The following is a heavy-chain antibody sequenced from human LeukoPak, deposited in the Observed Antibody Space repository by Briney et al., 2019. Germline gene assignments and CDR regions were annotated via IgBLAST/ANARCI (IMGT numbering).Heavy chain of an antibody. CDR2: IYYSGST. Sequence: PSETLSLTCTVSGGSISSSSYYWGWIRQPPGKGLEWIGSIYYSGSTYYNPSLKSRVTISVDTSKNQFSLKLSSVTAADTAVYYCARRLYNWNDLAHFDYWGQGTLVTVSS. J-gene: IGHJ4*02. CDR3: ARRLYNWNDLAHFDY. D-gene: IGHD1-1*01. CDR1: GGSISSSSYY. V-gene: IGHV4-39*01.